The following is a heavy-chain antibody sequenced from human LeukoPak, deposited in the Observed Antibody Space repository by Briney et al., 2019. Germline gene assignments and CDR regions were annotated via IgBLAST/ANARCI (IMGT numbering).Heavy chain of an antibody. CDR1: GYTFTNYW. CDR3: ARDGDWTDAFEI. CDR2: IYPGDSDT. V-gene: IGHV5-51*01. Sequence: GESLKISCKGSGYTFTNYWIGWVRQMPGKGLEWMGVIYPGDSDTRYSPAFQGQVTISADESSNTVHLQWSSLKASDTAMYYCARDGDWTDAFEIWGQGTMVTVSS. J-gene: IGHJ3*02. D-gene: IGHD4-17*01.